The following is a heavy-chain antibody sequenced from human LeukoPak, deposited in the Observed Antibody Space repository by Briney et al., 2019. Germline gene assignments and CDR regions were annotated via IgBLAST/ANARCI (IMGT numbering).Heavy chain of an antibody. CDR3: ASSDYFLPDY. V-gene: IGHV3-30*03. D-gene: IGHD4/OR15-4a*01. CDR2: ISYDGSNK. Sequence: QPGRSLRLSCAASGFTFSSYGMHWVRQAPGKGLEWVAVISYDGSNKYYADSVKGRFTISRDNSKNTLYLQMNSLRAEDTAVYYCASSDYFLPDYWGQGTLVTVSS. CDR1: GFTFSSYG. J-gene: IGHJ4*02.